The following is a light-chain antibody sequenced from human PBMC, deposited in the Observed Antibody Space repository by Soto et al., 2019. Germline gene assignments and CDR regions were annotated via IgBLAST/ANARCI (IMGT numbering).Light chain of an antibody. CDR1: QNVFYSSNNKNY. Sequence: DIVMTQSPDSLAVSLGERATINCKSSQNVFYSSNNKNYLAWYQQRPGQPPKLLIYWASTRESGVPDRFSGSGAGTDFPLTITSLQAEDVAVYYCLQYYGTPRTFGQGTKVEIK. CDR2: WAS. CDR3: LQYYGTPRT. J-gene: IGKJ1*01. V-gene: IGKV4-1*01.